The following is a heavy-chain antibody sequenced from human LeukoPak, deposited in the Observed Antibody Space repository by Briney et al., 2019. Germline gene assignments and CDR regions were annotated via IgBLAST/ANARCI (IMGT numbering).Heavy chain of an antibody. J-gene: IGHJ4*02. Sequence: GGSLRLSCAASGFTFSSTVMSWVRQAPGKGLEWVSAISDSGRNTYYADSVKGRFTISRDNSKNSLYLQMNTLRAEGTAVYYCARDGGYSYEFDYWGQGTLVTVSS. V-gene: IGHV3-23*01. CDR3: ARDGGYSYEFDY. CDR1: GFTFSSTV. CDR2: ISDSGRNT. D-gene: IGHD5-18*01.